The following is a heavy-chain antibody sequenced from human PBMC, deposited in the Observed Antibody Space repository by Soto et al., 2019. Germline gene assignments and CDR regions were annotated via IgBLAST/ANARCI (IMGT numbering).Heavy chain of an antibody. CDR2: INAGNGNT. CDR1: GYTFTSYA. Sequence: ASVKVSCKASGYTFTSYAMHWVRQAPGQRLEWMGWINAGNGNTKYSQKFQGRVTITRDTSASTAYMELSSLRSEDTAVYYCARAPVNLRFLEWALPDYWGQGTLVTVSS. D-gene: IGHD3-3*01. CDR3: ARAPVNLRFLEWALPDY. J-gene: IGHJ4*02. V-gene: IGHV1-3*01.